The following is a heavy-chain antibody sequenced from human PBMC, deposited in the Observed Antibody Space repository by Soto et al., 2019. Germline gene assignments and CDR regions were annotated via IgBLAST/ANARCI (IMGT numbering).Heavy chain of an antibody. V-gene: IGHV3-64D*06. D-gene: IGHD6-19*01. CDR1: GFTFSSYA. CDR3: VKDSYSSGWYGLFDY. CDR2: ISSNGGST. Sequence: PGGSLRLSCSASGFTFSSYAMHWVRQAPGKGLEYVSAISSNGGSTYYADSVKGRFTISRDNSKNTLYLQMSSLRAEDTAVYYCVKDSYSSGWYGLFDYWGQGTLVTVSS. J-gene: IGHJ4*02.